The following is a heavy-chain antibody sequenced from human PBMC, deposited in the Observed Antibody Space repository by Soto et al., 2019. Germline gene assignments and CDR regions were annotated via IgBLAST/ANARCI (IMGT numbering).Heavy chain of an antibody. D-gene: IGHD3-10*01. CDR1: GYTFTSYA. V-gene: IGHV1-3*01. Sequence: ASVKVSCKASGYTFTSYAMHWVRQAPGQRLEWMGWINAGNGNTKYSQKFQGRVTITRDTSASTAYMELSSLRSEDTAVYYCARATMARGVIITKDYWGQGTLVTVSS. J-gene: IGHJ4*02. CDR3: ARATMARGVIITKDY. CDR2: INAGNGNT.